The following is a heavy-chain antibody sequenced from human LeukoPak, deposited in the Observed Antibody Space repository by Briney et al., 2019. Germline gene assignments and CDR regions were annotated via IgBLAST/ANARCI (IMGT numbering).Heavy chain of an antibody. D-gene: IGHD3-22*01. CDR3: ARAHSSGYXXTXXXXXFDY. V-gene: IGHV3-7*01. CDR2: IKQDGSEK. J-gene: IGHJ4*02. Sequence: PGGSLRLSCAASGFTFSSYWMSWVRQVPGKGLEWVANIKQDGSEKYYVDSVKGRFTISRDNAKNSLYLQMNSLRAEDTAVYYCARAHSSGYXXTXXXXXFDYWGQGXLVTVS. CDR1: GFTFSSYW.